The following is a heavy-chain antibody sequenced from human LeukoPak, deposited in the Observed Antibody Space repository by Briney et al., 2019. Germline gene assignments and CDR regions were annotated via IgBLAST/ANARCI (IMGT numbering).Heavy chain of an antibody. D-gene: IGHD3-22*01. J-gene: IGHJ4*02. V-gene: IGHV4-59*01. CDR3: ARGAWGTQYYYDSSGYSRVGGEPVDY. Sequence: KASETLSLTCTVSGGSISSYYWSWIRQPPGKGLEWIGYIYYSGSTNYNPSLKGRVTISVDTSKNQFSLKLSSVTAADTAVYYCARGAWGTQYYYDSSGYSRVGGEPVDYWGQGTLVTVSS. CDR2: IYYSGST. CDR1: GGSISSYY.